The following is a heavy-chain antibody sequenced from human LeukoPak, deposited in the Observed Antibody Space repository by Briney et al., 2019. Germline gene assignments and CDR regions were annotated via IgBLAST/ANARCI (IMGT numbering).Heavy chain of an antibody. CDR3: AITYYYGSGYLTAFDY. J-gene: IGHJ4*02. Sequence: GGSLRLSCAASGFTVSSNYMSWVRQAPGKGLEWVSVIYSGGSTYYEDSVKGRFTISRDNSKNTLYLQMNSLRAEDTAVYYCAITYYYGSGYLTAFDYWGQGTLVTVSS. V-gene: IGHV3-66*01. D-gene: IGHD3-10*01. CDR2: IYSGGST. CDR1: GFTVSSNY.